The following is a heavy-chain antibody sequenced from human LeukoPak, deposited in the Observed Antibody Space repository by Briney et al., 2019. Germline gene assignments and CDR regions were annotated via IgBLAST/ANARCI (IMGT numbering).Heavy chain of an antibody. CDR3: AKDPEWELQFWFDP. V-gene: IGHV3-23*01. J-gene: IGHJ5*02. Sequence: GGSLRLSCAASGFTFSSYAMSWVRQAPGKGLEWVSAISGSGGSTYYTDSVKGRFTISRDNSKNTQYLQMNSLRAEDTAVYYCAKDPEWELQFWFDPWGQGTLVTVSS. D-gene: IGHD1-26*01. CDR2: ISGSGGST. CDR1: GFTFSSYA.